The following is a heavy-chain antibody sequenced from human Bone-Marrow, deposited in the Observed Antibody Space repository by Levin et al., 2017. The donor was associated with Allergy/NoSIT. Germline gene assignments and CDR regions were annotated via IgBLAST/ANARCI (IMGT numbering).Heavy chain of an antibody. J-gene: IGHJ3*02. Sequence: GESLKISCAASGFTFSTYAMSWVRQAPGKGLEWVSSISGASAGTYYADSVKGRFTISRDNSKTTLDLQMNGLRAEDTAVYYCAKLRGTTWVTRDVFDIWGQGTMVTVSS. CDR2: ISGASAGT. CDR1: GFTFSTYA. D-gene: IGHD2-21*02. V-gene: IGHV3-23*01. CDR3: AKLRGTTWVTRDVFDI.